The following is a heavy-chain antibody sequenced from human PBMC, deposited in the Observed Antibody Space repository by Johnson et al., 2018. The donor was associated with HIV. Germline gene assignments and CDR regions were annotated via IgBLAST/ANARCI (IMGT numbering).Heavy chain of an antibody. CDR2: IWYDGSNK. D-gene: IGHD1-26*01. J-gene: IGHJ3*02. V-gene: IGHV3-33*06. CDR1: GFTFSTYG. CDR3: AKWGSMRATSAFDI. Sequence: QVQLVESGGGVVQPGRSLRLSCVASGFTFSTYGMHWVRQAPGKGLEWVAVIWYDGSNKYYADSVKGRLTISRDNSKNKLYLQMNSLRAEDTAVYCCAKWGSMRATSAFDIWGQGTMVTVSS.